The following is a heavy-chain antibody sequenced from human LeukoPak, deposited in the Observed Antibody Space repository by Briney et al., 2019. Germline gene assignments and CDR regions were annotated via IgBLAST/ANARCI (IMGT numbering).Heavy chain of an antibody. D-gene: IGHD3-10*01. CDR2: ISNDGRST. Sequence: GSLRLSCAASGFSVNSYWMHWVRQAPGSGLVWVSRISNDGRSTSFADSVKGRFTISRDNAKNTLYLQMNSLSAEDTAVYYCTRGREGNYGLFDSWGQGTLVTVSS. V-gene: IGHV3-74*01. CDR3: TRGREGNYGLFDS. J-gene: IGHJ4*02. CDR1: GFSVNSYW.